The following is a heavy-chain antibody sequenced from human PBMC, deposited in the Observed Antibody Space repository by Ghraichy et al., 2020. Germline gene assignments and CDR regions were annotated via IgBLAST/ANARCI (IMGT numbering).Heavy chain of an antibody. D-gene: IGHD3-9*01. CDR2: SIARSGSA. J-gene: IGHJ5*02. Sequence: GRSLRLSCAMSGFNFGDFAVGWVRQAPGKGLEWVSSIARSGSADYTDSVKGRFTISRVDYKYIRYLHMSSLRAGDTATYYCARYSGWNPSSYFFKSWGQGTLVTVAS. CDR1: GFNFGDFA. CDR3: ARYSGWNPSSYFFKS. V-gene: IGHV3-23*01.